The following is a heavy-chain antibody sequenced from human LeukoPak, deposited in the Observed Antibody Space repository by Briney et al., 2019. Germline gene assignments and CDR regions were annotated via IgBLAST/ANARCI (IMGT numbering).Heavy chain of an antibody. CDR2: ISGSGGST. Sequence: GGSLRLSCAASGFTFDDYAMNWVRQAPGKGLEWISAISGSGGSTYYADSVKGRFTISRDNSKNTLYLQMNSLRAEDTAVYYCARDRAVVADTFDYWGQGTLVTVSS. J-gene: IGHJ4*02. V-gene: IGHV3-23*01. CDR3: ARDRAVVADTFDY. CDR1: GFTFDDYA. D-gene: IGHD2-15*01.